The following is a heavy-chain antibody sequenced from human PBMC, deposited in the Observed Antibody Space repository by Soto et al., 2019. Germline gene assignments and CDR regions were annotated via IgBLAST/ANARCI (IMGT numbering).Heavy chain of an antibody. CDR2: LSGDNGDI. D-gene: IGHD3-22*01. CDR3: AGRRGFGFDF. V-gene: IGHV1-18*01. Sequence: QVQLVQSGDELKKPGASVKVSCKASDYTFNSYGISWVRKAPGQGLEWMGWLSGDNGDIKYAQKFQGRVTMTTDISTSTGYMELMSLSSDDTAVYFCAGRRGFGFDFWGQGTLVTVSS. J-gene: IGHJ4*02. CDR1: DYTFNSYG.